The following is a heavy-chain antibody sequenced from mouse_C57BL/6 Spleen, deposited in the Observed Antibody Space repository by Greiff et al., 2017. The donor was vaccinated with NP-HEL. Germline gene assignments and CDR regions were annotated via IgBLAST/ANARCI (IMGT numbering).Heavy chain of an antibody. D-gene: IGHD1-1*01. CDR3: AREYYGSARYFDV. V-gene: IGHV1-61*01. Sequence: QVQLQQPGAELVRPGSSVKLSCKASGYTFTSYWMDWVKQRPGQGLEWIGNIYPSDSETHYNQKFKDKATLTVDKSSSTAYMQLSSLTSEDSAVYYCAREYYGSARYFDVWGTGTTVTVSS. CDR2: IYPSDSET. J-gene: IGHJ1*03. CDR1: GYTFTSYW.